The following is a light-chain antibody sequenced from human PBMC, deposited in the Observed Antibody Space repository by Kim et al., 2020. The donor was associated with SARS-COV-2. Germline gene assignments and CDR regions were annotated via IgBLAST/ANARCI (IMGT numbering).Light chain of an antibody. J-gene: IGLJ1*01. V-gene: IGLV2-14*03. CDR1: TSTMSALNY. CDR2: AVS. Sequence: QSITLSCTGTTSTMSALNYVSWFHQHPCKAPTLMIYAVSERPSRISNLFSGSTSGNTASLTISELQAEDEADYYCSSYTTANTRVFGTGTKVTVL. CDR3: SSYTTANTRV.